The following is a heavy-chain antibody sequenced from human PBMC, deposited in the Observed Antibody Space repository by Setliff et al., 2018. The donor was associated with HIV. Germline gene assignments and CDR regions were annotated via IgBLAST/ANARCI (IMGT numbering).Heavy chain of an antibody. CDR2: INHSGRT. J-gene: IGHJ6*03. CDR3: ARDILTIFGVVIYYMDV. V-gene: IGHV4-34*01. D-gene: IGHD3-3*01. CDR1: GGSFSGYH. Sequence: SETLSLTCAVYGGSFSGYHWNWIRQPPGKGLEWIGEINHSGRTNYNPSLKSRVTISVDTSKNQFSLYLQMNSLRAEDTAVYYCARDILTIFGVVIYYMDVWGKGTTVTVSS.